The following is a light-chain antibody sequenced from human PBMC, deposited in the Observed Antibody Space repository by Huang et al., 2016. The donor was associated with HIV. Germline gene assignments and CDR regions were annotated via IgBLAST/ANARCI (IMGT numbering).Light chain of an antibody. CDR2: DAS. CDR3: QQFDDVPLT. CDR1: RDISNS. V-gene: IGKV1-33*01. Sequence: DIQMTQSPSSLSPSVGDRVTITCQASRDISNSLNWYQQKPGKAPKLLIYDASNLETGVPSRFSGSGSGTDFTFTISSLQPEDIGTYYCQQFDDVPLTFGGGTKVEIK. J-gene: IGKJ4*01.